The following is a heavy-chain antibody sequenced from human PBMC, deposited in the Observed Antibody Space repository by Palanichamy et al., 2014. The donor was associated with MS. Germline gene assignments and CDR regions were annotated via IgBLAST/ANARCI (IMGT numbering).Heavy chain of an antibody. Sequence: EVQLVESGGGLVQPGGSLRLSCSASGLTFSSYALHWVRQAPGKGLEYVSGISSNGGSTYYADSVKGRFSISRDNSKNTLYLQMSSLRAEDTAVYYRVKGLAGFSPFDYWGQGTLVTVSS. J-gene: IGHJ4*02. CDR1: GLTFSSYA. CDR3: VKGLAGFSPFDY. D-gene: IGHD3-10*01. CDR2: ISSNGGST. V-gene: IGHV3-64D*06.